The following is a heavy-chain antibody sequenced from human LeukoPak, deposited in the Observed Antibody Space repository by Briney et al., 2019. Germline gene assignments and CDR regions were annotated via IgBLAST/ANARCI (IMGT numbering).Heavy chain of an antibody. CDR1: GFTFSSYS. D-gene: IGHD6-19*01. CDR3: ARSYGLVRVFDY. Sequence: GGSLRLSCAASGFTFSSYSMNWVRQAPGKGLEWVSSISSRSSYIYYADSVKGRFTISRDNAKNSLYLQMNSLRAEDTAVYYCARSYGLVRVFDYWGQGTLVTVSS. V-gene: IGHV3-21*01. J-gene: IGHJ4*02. CDR2: ISSRSSYI.